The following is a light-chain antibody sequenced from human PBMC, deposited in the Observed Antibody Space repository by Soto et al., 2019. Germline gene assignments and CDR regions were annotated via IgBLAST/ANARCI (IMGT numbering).Light chain of an antibody. Sequence: EIVLTQSPGTLSLSPGERATLSCRASQRISSSFLAWYQQRPGQAPRLLIHGVSSKAAGIPDRFSGSGSGTDFTLTINRLEPEDFALYFCQQYGSSPFTFGPGTQLEIK. CDR2: GVS. CDR1: QRISSSF. J-gene: IGKJ3*01. CDR3: QQYGSSPFT. V-gene: IGKV3-20*01.